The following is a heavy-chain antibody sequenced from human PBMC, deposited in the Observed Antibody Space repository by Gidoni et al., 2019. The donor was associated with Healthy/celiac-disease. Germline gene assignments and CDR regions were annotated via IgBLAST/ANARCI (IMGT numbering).Heavy chain of an antibody. V-gene: IGHV4-59*01. Sequence: QVQLQESGPGLVKPSETRSLTCTVAGGSISSYDWSWIRQPPGKGLEWIGYIYYSGSTNYNPSLKSLVTISVDTSKNQFSRKLSSVTAADTAVYYCAAEDTAMVAALVWGQGTLVTVSS. CDR1: GGSISSYD. CDR2: IYYSGST. CDR3: AAEDTAMVAALV. D-gene: IGHD5-18*01. J-gene: IGHJ4*02.